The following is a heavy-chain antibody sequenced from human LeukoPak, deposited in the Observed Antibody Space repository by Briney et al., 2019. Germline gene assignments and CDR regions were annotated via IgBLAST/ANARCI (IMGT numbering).Heavy chain of an antibody. CDR2: IYHSGST. Sequence: PSETLSLTCTVSGGSITSNGYYWSWIRQHPGKGLEWIGYIYHSGSTYHNPSLKSRLIISVDTSKNQFSLKLSSVTAADTAVYYCARAPFYDSSGYYSDYWGQGTLVTVSS. V-gene: IGHV4-31*03. J-gene: IGHJ4*02. D-gene: IGHD3-22*01. CDR3: ARAPFYDSSGYYSDY. CDR1: GGSITSNGYY.